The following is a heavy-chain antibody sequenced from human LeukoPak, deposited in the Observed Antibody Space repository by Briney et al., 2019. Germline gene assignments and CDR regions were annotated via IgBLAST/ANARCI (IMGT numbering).Heavy chain of an antibody. D-gene: IGHD4-17*01. Sequence: ASVKVSCKASGYTFTSYAMHWVRQAPGQRLEWMGWINAGNGNTKYSQKFQGRVTITRDTSASTAYMGLSSLRSEDTAVYYCARSALTTVTTGDYWGQGTLVTVSS. CDR3: ARSALTTVTTGDY. CDR1: GYTFTSYA. CDR2: INAGNGNT. V-gene: IGHV1-3*01. J-gene: IGHJ4*02.